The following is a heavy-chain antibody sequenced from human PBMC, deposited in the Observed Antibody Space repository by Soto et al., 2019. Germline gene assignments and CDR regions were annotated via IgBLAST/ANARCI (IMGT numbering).Heavy chain of an antibody. D-gene: IGHD2-2*01. CDR2: IIPIFGTA. J-gene: IGHJ5*02. Sequence: QVQLVQSGAEVKKPGSSVKVSCKASGGTFSSYAISWVRQAPGQGLEWMGGIIPIFGTANYAQKFQGRVTITADKSTSTAYMELSSLRSEDTAVYYCARVDHSYAPDILVVPAATGGWFDPWGQGTLVTVSS. CDR1: GGTFSSYA. V-gene: IGHV1-69*06. CDR3: ARVDHSYAPDILVVPAATGGWFDP.